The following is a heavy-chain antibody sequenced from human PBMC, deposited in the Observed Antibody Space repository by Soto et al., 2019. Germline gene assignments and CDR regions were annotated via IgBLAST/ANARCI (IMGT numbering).Heavy chain of an antibody. D-gene: IGHD6-13*01. CDR3: ARDAASFGQLAGDY. J-gene: IGHJ4*02. V-gene: IGHV3-30-3*01. CDR1: GFTFSSYA. CDR2: ISYDGSNK. Sequence: QVQLVESGGGVVQPGRSLRLSCAASGFTFSSYAMHWVRQAPGKGLEWVAVISYDGSNKYYADSVKGRFTISRDHSKNTLYLQMNSLRAEDTAVYYCARDAASFGQLAGDYWGQGTLVTVSS.